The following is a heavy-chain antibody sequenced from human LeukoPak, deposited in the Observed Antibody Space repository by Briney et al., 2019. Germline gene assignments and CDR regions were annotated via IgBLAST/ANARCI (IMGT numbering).Heavy chain of an antibody. CDR2: ISSSSSYI. CDR1: GFTFSSYS. Sequence: GGSLRLSCAASGFTFSSYSMIWVRQAPGKGLEWVSSISSSSSYIYYADSVKGRFTISRDNAKNSLYLQMNSLRAEDTAVYYCARDSSQQLVPDAFDIWGQGTMVTVSS. J-gene: IGHJ3*02. D-gene: IGHD6-13*01. V-gene: IGHV3-21*01. CDR3: ARDSSQQLVPDAFDI.